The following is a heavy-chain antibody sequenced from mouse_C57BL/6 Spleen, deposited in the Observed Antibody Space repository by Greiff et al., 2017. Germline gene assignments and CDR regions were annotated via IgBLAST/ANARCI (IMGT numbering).Heavy chain of an antibody. V-gene: IGHV1-81*01. J-gene: IGHJ1*03. Sequence: QVQLQQSGAELARPGASVKLSCKASGYTFTSYGISWVKQRTGQGLEWIGEIYPRSGNTYYNEKFKGNATLTADKSSSTAYMELRSLTSEDSAVYFCARREDGYLYFDVWGTGTTVTVSS. CDR3: ARREDGYLYFDV. CDR1: GYTFTSYG. CDR2: IYPRSGNT. D-gene: IGHD2-3*01.